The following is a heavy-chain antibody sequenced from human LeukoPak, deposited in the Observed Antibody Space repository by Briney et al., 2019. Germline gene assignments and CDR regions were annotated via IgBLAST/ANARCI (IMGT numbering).Heavy chain of an antibody. J-gene: IGHJ4*02. CDR2: ISSSSSYI. D-gene: IGHD3-10*01. Sequence: GGSLRLSCAASGFTFSNAWMSWVRQAPGKGLEWVSSISSSSSYIYYADSVKGRFTISRDNAKNSLYPQMNSLRAEDTAVYYCAREWSGFGELPDYWGQGTLVTVSS. CDR3: AREWSGFGELPDY. CDR1: GFTFSNAW. V-gene: IGHV3-21*01.